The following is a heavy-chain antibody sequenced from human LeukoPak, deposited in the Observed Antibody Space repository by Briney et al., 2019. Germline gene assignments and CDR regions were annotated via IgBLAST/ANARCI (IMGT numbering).Heavy chain of an antibody. V-gene: IGHV4-38-2*02. CDR2: IYHSGST. Sequence: SETLSLTCTVSGYSISRGYYWGWIRQPPGKGLEGIESIYHSGSTYYNPSLKSRVTISVDTSKNQFSLKLSSVTAADTAVYYCARAVSAAGPSNWFDPWGQGTLVTVSS. CDR3: ARAVSAAGPSNWFDP. D-gene: IGHD6-13*01. CDR1: GYSISRGYY. J-gene: IGHJ5*02.